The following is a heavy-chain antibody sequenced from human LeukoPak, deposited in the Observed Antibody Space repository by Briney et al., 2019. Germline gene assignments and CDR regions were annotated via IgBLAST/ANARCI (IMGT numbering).Heavy chain of an antibody. CDR3: ARDRKGALNYGMDV. V-gene: IGHV3-30*04. J-gene: IGHJ6*02. CDR2: ISYDGSNK. CDR1: GFAFSSYA. Sequence: GGSLRLSCAASGFAFSSYAMHWVRQAPGKGLEWVAVISYDGSNKYYADSVKGRFTISRDNSKNALYLQMNSLRAEDTAVYYCARDRKGALNYGMDVWGQGTTVTVSS.